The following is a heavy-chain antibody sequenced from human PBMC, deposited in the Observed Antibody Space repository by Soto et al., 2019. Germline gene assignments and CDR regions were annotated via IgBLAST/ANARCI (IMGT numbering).Heavy chain of an antibody. V-gene: IGHV4-59*12. CDR3: AREIMPLTNDWYFDL. J-gene: IGHJ2*01. Sequence: ASETLSLTCTVSGGSISSFYWSWIRQPPGKGLEWIGYIYYSGSTNYNPSLKSRLTISVDTSKNQFSLRLSSVTAADTAVYYCAREIMPLTNDWYFDLWGRGTLVTVPQ. D-gene: IGHD2-8*01. CDR1: GGSISSFY. CDR2: IYYSGST.